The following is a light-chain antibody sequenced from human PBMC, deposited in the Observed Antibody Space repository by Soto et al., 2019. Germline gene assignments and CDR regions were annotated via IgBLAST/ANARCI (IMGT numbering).Light chain of an antibody. CDR1: SSDVGGYNY. J-gene: IGLJ2*01. CDR3: CSYAGSYTVV. Sequence: QSALTQPRSVSGSPGQSVTIPCTGTSSDVGGYNYVSWYQQHPGKAPKLMIYDVSNRPSGVPDRFSGSKSGNTASLTISGLQAEDEADYYCCSYAGSYTVVFGGGTQLTVL. CDR2: DVS. V-gene: IGLV2-11*01.